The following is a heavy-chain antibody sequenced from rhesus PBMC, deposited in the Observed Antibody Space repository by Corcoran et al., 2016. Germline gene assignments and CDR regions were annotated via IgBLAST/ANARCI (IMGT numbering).Heavy chain of an antibody. CDR3: ARWGLLLDY. Sequence: QVQLQESGPGLVKPSETLSLTCAVSGYSISSGYGWSWIRQPPGKGLEWIGYISYSGSSYYTPSFKSRVTISIDTSKNQFSLKLSSVTAADTAVYYCARWGLLLDYWGQGVLVTVSS. CDR1: GYSISSGYG. V-gene: IGHV4-127*01. CDR2: ISYSGSS. D-gene: IGHD2-33*01. J-gene: IGHJ4*01.